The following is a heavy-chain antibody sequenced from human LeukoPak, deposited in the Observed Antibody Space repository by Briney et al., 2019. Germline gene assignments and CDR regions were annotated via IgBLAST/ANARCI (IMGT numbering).Heavy chain of an antibody. CDR1: GFTFSSYW. V-gene: IGHV3-7*01. CDR3: ARDYYYDSSGYYTGDAFDI. J-gene: IGHJ3*02. D-gene: IGHD3-22*01. CDR2: IKHDGSEK. Sequence: GGSLRLSCAASGFTFSSYWMSWVRQAPGKGLEWVANIKHDGSEKYYVDSVKGRFTISRDNAKNSLFLQMNSLRAEDTAVYYCARDYYYDSSGYYTGDAFDIWGQGTMVTVSS.